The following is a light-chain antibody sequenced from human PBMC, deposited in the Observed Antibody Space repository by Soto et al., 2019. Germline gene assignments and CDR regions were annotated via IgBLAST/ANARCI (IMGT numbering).Light chain of an antibody. V-gene: IGLV1-47*01. J-gene: IGLJ2*01. CDR3: AAWDDSLSGPVV. CDR2: RNN. Sequence: QAVVTQPPSASGTPGQRVTISCSGSSSNIGSNYVYWYQQLPGTAPKLLIYRNNHRPSGVPDRFSGSKSGTSASLAISGLRSDNEADSYCAAWDDSLSGPVVFGGGTKLTVL. CDR1: SSNIGSNY.